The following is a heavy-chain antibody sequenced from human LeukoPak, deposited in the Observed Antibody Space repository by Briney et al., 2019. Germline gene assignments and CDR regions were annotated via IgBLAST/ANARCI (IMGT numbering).Heavy chain of an antibody. J-gene: IGHJ4*02. CDR1: GGSISSSTYY. D-gene: IGHD5-24*01. CDR3: ASSANYLDY. V-gene: IGHV4-39*07. Sequence: SETLSLTCTVSGGSISSSTYYWGWIRQPPGKGLEWIGSIYYSGSTYYNPSLKSRVTISVDTSKNQFSLKLSSVTAADTAVYYCASSANYLDYWGQGTLVTVSS. CDR2: IYYSGST.